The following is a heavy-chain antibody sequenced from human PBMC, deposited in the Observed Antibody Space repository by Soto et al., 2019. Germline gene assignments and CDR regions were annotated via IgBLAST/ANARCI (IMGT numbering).Heavy chain of an antibody. J-gene: IGHJ4*02. CDR1: GFSFDVYG. CDR2: SSWNSGDI. Sequence: EVQLVESGGGSVQPGRSLRLSCAASGFSFDVYGMHWFRQGPWKGLEWVSGSSWNSGDIYYAASVKGRFTISRDNAKRSVDLQMNSLRTEDTALYYCAKDNDLDRDGPFDYWGQGILVTVSS. D-gene: IGHD2-2*03. V-gene: IGHV3-9*01. CDR3: AKDNDLDRDGPFDY.